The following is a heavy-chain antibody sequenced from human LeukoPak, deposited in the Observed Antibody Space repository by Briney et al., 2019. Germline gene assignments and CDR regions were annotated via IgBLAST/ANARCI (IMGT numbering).Heavy chain of an antibody. J-gene: IGHJ6*03. CDR1: GGSITNYY. V-gene: IGHV4-4*07. Sequence: SETLSLTCNVSGGSITNYYLNWVRQPAGGGLEWIGRINKSGMTSYKSSLKNRVTMSVDTSKNQMSLKLTSVTAADTAVYYCATRTKLYGDYGVYYMDVWGKGTTVTVSS. D-gene: IGHD4-17*01. CDR2: INKSGMT. CDR3: ATRTKLYGDYGVYYMDV.